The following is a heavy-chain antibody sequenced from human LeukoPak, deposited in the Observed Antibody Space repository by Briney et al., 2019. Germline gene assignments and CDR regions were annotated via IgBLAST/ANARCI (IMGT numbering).Heavy chain of an antibody. CDR2: INHSGST. J-gene: IGHJ4*02. CDR1: GGSFSGYY. CDR3: ARSSDCFLD. Sequence: SETLSLTCAVYGGSFSGYYWSWIRQPPGKGLEWIGEINHSGSTNYNPSLKSRVTISVDTSKNQFSLKLSSVTAADTAVYYCARSSDCFLDWGQGTLVTVSS. V-gene: IGHV4-34*01. D-gene: IGHD2-21*02.